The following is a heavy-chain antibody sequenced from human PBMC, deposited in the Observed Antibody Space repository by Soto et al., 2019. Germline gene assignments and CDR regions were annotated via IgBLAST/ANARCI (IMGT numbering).Heavy chain of an antibody. CDR1: GGTFSSYA. Sequence: QVQLVQSGAEVKKPGSSVKVSCKASGGTFSSYAISWVRQAPGQGLEWMGGIIPIFGTANYAQKFQGRVTITADESTSTAYMELSSLRSEDTAVYSCASGLSYYDSSGYYDEYFQHWGQGTLVTVSS. CDR3: ASGLSYYDSSGYYDEYFQH. CDR2: IIPIFGTA. J-gene: IGHJ1*01. V-gene: IGHV1-69*01. D-gene: IGHD3-22*01.